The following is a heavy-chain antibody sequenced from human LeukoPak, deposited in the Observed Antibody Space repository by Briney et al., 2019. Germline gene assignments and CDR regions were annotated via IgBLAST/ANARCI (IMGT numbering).Heavy chain of an antibody. CDR1: GCTFSSYA. CDR2: IIPIFGTA. V-gene: IGHV1-69*01. Sequence: GASVKVSCKASGCTFSSYAISWVRQAPGQGHEWMGGIIPIFGTASYAQKFQGRVTITADVSTSIAYMELSSLRSEDTAVYYCARGRVPAAMPPGDVWGKGTTVTVSS. CDR3: ARGRVPAAMPPGDV. J-gene: IGHJ6*04. D-gene: IGHD2-2*01.